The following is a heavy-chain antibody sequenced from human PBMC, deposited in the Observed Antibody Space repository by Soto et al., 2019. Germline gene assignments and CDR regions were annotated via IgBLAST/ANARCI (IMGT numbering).Heavy chain of an antibody. J-gene: IGHJ5*02. D-gene: IGHD3-10*01. CDR1: GGSLSSYY. CDR3: ARDSSRRSSWFDP. V-gene: IGHV4-59*01. CDR2: IYYSGST. Sequence: QVQLQESGPGLVKPSETLALTCTVSGGSLSSYYWSWIRQPPGKGLEWIGYIYYSGSTNYNPSLKSRVTISVDTSKNPFSLKLSSVSAADTAVYYCARDSSRRSSWFDPWGQGTLVTVSS.